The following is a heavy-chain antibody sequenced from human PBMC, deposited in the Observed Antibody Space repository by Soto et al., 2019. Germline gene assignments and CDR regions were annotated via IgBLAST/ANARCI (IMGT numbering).Heavy chain of an antibody. CDR1: GFTLSNYW. D-gene: IGHD1-1*01. CDR3: AKALDGIDDYFYAMGV. CDR2: LNTYASRA. Sequence: GGSLILSCAASGFTLSNYWMHWVRQAPGKGLVWAAHLNTYASRANYADAVKGRFTISRHNSKNSLYLQMNSLRFDDTAIYYCAKALDGIDDYFYAMGVWGQGTTVTVSS. J-gene: IGHJ6*02. V-gene: IGHV3-74*01.